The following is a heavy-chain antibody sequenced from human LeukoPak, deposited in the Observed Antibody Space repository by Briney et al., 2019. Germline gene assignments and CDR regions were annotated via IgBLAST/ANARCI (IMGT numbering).Heavy chain of an antibody. J-gene: IGHJ4*02. CDR3: PISQWLAPYYFDY. V-gene: IGHV1-18*01. CDR2: ISAYNGNT. Sequence: GASVNVACKASGCTFTNYGISWVRQAPGQGLGWMEWISAYNGNTHYAQKLQGRHTNTTDTSTNKPYIQLSGLQADYTDVHYGPISQWLAPYYFDYWGQGTLVTVSS. CDR1: GCTFTNYG. D-gene: IGHD6-19*01.